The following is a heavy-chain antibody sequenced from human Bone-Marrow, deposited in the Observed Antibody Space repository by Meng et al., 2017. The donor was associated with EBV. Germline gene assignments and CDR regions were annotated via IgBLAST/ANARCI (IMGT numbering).Heavy chain of an antibody. J-gene: IGHJ4*02. D-gene: IGHD3-10*01. V-gene: IGHV4-4*02. Sequence: HVPPRDSGPGLMKPSGTLSLACGVFGGAISSSNWWSWVRQPPGKGLEWIGEIDHSGSTNYNPSLKSRVTISIDKSKNQFSLKLSSVTAADTAVYYCARDISGTIDYWGQGTLVTVSS. CDR1: GGAISSSNW. CDR2: IDHSGST. CDR3: ARDISGTIDY.